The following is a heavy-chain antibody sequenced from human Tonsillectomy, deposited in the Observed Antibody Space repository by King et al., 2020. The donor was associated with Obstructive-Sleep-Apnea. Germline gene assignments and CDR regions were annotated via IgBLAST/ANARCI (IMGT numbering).Heavy chain of an antibody. CDR1: GYSISSGYY. Sequence: QLQESGPGLVKPSETLSLTCTVSGYSISSGYYCGWIRQPPGKGLEWIGSIYHSVSTYYNPSLKSRVTMSVDTSNTQFSLKLSSVTAADTAVYYCARGVVVVAATYYGEYFQHWGQGTLVTVSS. J-gene: IGHJ1*01. CDR2: IYHSVST. CDR3: ARGVVVVAATYYGEYFQH. V-gene: IGHV4-38-2*02. D-gene: IGHD2-15*01.